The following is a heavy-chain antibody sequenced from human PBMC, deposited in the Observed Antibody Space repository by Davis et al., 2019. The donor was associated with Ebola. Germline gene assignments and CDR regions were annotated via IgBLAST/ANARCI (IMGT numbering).Heavy chain of an antibody. CDR3: AKTLWFGAYYFDY. J-gene: IGHJ4*02. V-gene: IGHV4-39*01. Sequence: YSGSTYYNPSLKSRVTISVDTSKNQFSLKLSSVTTADTAVYYCAKTLWFGAYYFDYWGQGTLVTVSS. D-gene: IGHD3-10*01. CDR2: YSGST.